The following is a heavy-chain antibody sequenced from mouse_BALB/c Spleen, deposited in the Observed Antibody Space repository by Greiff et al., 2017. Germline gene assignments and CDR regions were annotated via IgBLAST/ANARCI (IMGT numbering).Heavy chain of an antibody. D-gene: IGHD2-3*01. J-gene: IGHJ3*01. CDR2: ISYSGST. CDR3: ARRGDGYYEAWFAY. CDR1: GDSITSGY. V-gene: IGHV3-8*02. Sequence: DVKLQESGPSLVKPSQTLSLTCSVTGDSITSGYWNWIRKFPGNKLEYMGYISYSGSTYYNPSLKSRISITRDTSKNQYYLQLNSVTTEDTATYYCARRGDGYYEAWFAYWGQGTLVTVSA.